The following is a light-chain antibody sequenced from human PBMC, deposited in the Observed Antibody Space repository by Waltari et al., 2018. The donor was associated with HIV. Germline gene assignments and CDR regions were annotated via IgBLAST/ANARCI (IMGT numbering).Light chain of an antibody. J-gene: IGLJ2*01. Sequence: QSALTQPPSASGSPGQSVTISCTGTSSDVGDYNYVSWYQHHPGKAPKLMIYEVTTRPSGVPSCVSGAKAGNTASLTVSGLQAEDESDYYCSSYAGSNNLVFGGGTKLTVL. CDR2: EVT. V-gene: IGLV2-8*01. CDR1: SSDVGDYNY. CDR3: SSYAGSNNLV.